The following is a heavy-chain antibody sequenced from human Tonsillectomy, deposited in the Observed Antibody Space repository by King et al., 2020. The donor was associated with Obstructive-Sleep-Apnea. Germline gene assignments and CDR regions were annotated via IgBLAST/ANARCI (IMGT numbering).Heavy chain of an antibody. CDR3: ARHLYYGYVWGSKPSDAFDV. V-gene: IGHV4-4*07. Sequence: QLQESGPGLVRPSETLSLTCTVSGGSIRSYSWSWIRQPAGKGLKWIGRIYTSGSTNYNPSLKSRVTMSVDTSKNQFSLKLSSVTAADTAVYYCARHLYYGYVWGSKPSDAFDVWGQGTVVTVSS. CDR2: IYTSGST. D-gene: IGHD3-16*01. J-gene: IGHJ3*01. CDR1: GGSIRSYS.